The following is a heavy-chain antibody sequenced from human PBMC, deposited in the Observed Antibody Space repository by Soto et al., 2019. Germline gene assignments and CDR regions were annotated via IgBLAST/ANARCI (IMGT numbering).Heavy chain of an antibody. V-gene: IGHV5-51*01. J-gene: IGHJ4*02. CDR3: ARRYYYDSTTYSPFDH. CDR2: IYPGDSDT. CDR1: GYSFTSYW. Sequence: GESLKISCKGSGYSFTSYWIDWVRQMPGKGLEWMGIIYPGDSDTRYSPSFQGQVTISADKSISTAYLQWSSLKASDTAMYYCARRYYYDSTTYSPFDHWGQGTLVTVSS. D-gene: IGHD3-22*01.